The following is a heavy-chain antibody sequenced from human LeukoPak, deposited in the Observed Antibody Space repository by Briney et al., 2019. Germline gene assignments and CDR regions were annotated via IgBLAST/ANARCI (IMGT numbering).Heavy chain of an antibody. Sequence: GGSLRLSCAASGFTFSSYSMNWVRQAPGKGLEWVSSISSSSSYIYYADSVKGRFTISRDNAKNSLYLQINSLRAEDTAVYYCARDRVLGDYGASFDYWGQGTLVTVSS. CDR1: GFTFSSYS. J-gene: IGHJ4*02. CDR3: ARDRVLGDYGASFDY. V-gene: IGHV3-21*01. CDR2: ISSSSSYI. D-gene: IGHD4-17*01.